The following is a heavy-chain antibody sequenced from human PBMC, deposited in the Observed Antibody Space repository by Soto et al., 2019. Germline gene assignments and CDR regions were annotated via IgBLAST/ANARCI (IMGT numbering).Heavy chain of an antibody. CDR3: AKAIVVVPAARGWFDP. V-gene: IGHV3-23*01. D-gene: IGHD2-2*01. Sequence: EVQLLESGGGLVQPGGSLRLSCAASGFTFSSYAMSWVRQAPGKGLEWVSAISGSGGSTYYADSVKGRFIISRDNSKNTLYLQMNSLRAEDTAVYYCAKAIVVVPAARGWFDPWGQGTLVTVSS. CDR2: ISGSGGST. J-gene: IGHJ5*02. CDR1: GFTFSSYA.